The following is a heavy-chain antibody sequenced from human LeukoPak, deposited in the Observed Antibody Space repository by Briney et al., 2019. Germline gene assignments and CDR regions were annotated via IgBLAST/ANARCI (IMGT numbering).Heavy chain of an antibody. J-gene: IGHJ4*02. D-gene: IGHD3-3*01. CDR2: ISGSGGST. V-gene: IGHV3-23*01. CDR1: GFTFSSYA. Sequence: GGSLRLSCAASGFTFSSYAMSWVSQAPGKGLEWVSAISGSGGSTYYADSVKGRFTISRDNSKNTLYLQMNSLRAEDTAVYYCAKAVLRFQKPGDWGQGTLVTVSS. CDR3: AKAVLRFQKPGD.